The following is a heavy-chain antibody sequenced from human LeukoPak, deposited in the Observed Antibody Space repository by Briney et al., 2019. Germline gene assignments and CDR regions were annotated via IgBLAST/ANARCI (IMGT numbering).Heavy chain of an antibody. V-gene: IGHV3-11*01. J-gene: IGHJ4*02. Sequence: PGGSLRLSCAASGFTFSDYYMSWIRQAPGKGLEWVSYISSSGSTIYYADSVKGRFTISRDNAKNSLYLQMNSLRAEDTAVYYCARAGITGTLNQERTKDNFDYWGQGTLVTVSS. D-gene: IGHD1-7*01. CDR2: ISSSGSTI. CDR3: ARAGITGTLNQERTKDNFDY. CDR1: GFTFSDYY.